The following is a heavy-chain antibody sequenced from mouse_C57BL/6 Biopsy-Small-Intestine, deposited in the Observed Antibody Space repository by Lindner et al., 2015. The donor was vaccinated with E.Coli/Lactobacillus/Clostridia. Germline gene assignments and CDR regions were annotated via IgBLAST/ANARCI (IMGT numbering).Heavy chain of an antibody. CDR2: IYPRDGST. CDR1: GYTFTSYD. J-gene: IGHJ1*03. V-gene: IGHV1-85*01. D-gene: IGHD2-4*01. Sequence: VQLQESGPELVKPGASVKLSSKASGYTFTSYDINWVKQRPGQGLEWIGWIYPRDGSTKYNEKFKGKATLTVDTSSSTAYMELHSLTSEDSAVYFCARGGLYYDYGYWYFDVWGTGTTVTVSS. CDR3: ARGGLYYDYGYWYFDV.